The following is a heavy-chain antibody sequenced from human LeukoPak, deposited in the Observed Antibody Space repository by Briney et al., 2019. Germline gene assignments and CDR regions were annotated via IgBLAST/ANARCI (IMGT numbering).Heavy chain of an antibody. Sequence: ASVKLSCKASGGTFTSYAISWVRQAPGQGLEWMGGIITIFGTANYAQKFQGRVTITADESTSTAYMELSSLRSEDTAVYYCARDMHYYYGSGLDIWGQGTMVTVSS. CDR1: GGTFTSYA. J-gene: IGHJ3*02. V-gene: IGHV1-69*13. CDR2: IITIFGTA. CDR3: ARDMHYYYGSGLDI. D-gene: IGHD3-10*01.